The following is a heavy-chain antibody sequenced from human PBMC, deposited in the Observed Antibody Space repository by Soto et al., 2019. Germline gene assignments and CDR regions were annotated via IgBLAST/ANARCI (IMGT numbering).Heavy chain of an antibody. CDR3: AITSVADASFDY. J-gene: IGHJ4*02. D-gene: IGHD5-12*01. V-gene: IGHV3-30*03. CDR1: GFIFSNYG. CDR2: ISYDGGET. Sequence: QVQLVESGGGVVHPGRSLSLSCAGSGFIFSNYGMHWVRQAPGKGLEWVAFISYDGGETFYADSVKGRFTISRDNSKSMVFLHMNSLKKEDTAVYYCAITSVADASFDYWGQGTLVTVSS.